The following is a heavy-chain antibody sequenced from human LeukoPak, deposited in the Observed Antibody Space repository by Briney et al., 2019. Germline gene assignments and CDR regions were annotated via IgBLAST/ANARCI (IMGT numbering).Heavy chain of an antibody. CDR3: ARQNTGQLDY. D-gene: IGHD2-8*02. CDR2: INAKSGDT. V-gene: IGHV1-2*02. J-gene: IGHJ4*02. Sequence: GASVKVSCRASGYTFSNYGITWVRQAPGQGLEWMGWINAKSGDTKYAQKFQARVTMTRDTSITTTYMEVSRLSSDDTAVYYCARQNTGQLDYWGQGTLVTVSS. CDR1: GYTFSNYG.